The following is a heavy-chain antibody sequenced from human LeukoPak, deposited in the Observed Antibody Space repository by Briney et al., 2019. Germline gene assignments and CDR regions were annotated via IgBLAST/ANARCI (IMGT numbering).Heavy chain of an antibody. V-gene: IGHV4-61*02. Sequence: SQTLSLTCTVSGGSISSGGYYWSWIRQPAGKGLEWIGRIYTSGSTNYNPSLQSRVTISIDTSKNQFSLKLSSVTAADTAVYYCARDNASTGWYIDYWGQGTLVTVSS. CDR1: GGSISSGGYY. J-gene: IGHJ4*02. D-gene: IGHD6-19*01. CDR2: IYTSGST. CDR3: ARDNASTGWYIDY.